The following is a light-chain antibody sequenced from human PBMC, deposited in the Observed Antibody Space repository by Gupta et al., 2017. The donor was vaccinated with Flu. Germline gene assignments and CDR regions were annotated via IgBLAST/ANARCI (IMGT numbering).Light chain of an antibody. CDR3: MEWDSSPEV. V-gene: IGLV3-1*01. J-gene: IGLJ2*01. Sequence: PGHTSSITCSGDECGYNYASWYQQHPGKSPVLCSYQDSKRPSGIPERFSGAKSATTVSLTISGIQAVEESYYYCMEWDSSPEVFGRGTKLTVL. CDR2: QDS. CDR1: ECGYNY.